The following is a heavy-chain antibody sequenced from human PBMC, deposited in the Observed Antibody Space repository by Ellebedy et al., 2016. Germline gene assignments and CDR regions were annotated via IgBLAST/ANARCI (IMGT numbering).Heavy chain of an antibody. CDR2: FDPEDGET. CDR1: GYTLTELS. Sequence: ASVKVSCKVSGYTLTELSMHWVRQAPGKGLEWMGGFDPEDGETIYAQKFQGRVTMTEDTSTDTAYMELSSLRAEDTAVYYCASSIWGSPGYYMDVWGKGTTVTVSS. V-gene: IGHV1-24*01. D-gene: IGHD3-16*01. CDR3: ASSIWGSPGYYMDV. J-gene: IGHJ6*03.